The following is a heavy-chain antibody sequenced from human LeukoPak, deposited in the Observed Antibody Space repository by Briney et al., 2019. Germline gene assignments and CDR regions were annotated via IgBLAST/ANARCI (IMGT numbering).Heavy chain of an antibody. CDR1: GFTFSSYW. CDR2: IKQDGSEK. D-gene: IGHD4-17*01. Sequence: GGSLRLSCAASGFTFSSYWMSWVRQAPGKGLEWVANIKQDGSEKYYVDSVKGRFTISRDNAKNSLYLQMNSLRAEDTAVYYCARGGAPDGDYFLGWGQGTLVTVSS. V-gene: IGHV3-7*01. CDR3: ARGGAPDGDYFLG. J-gene: IGHJ4*02.